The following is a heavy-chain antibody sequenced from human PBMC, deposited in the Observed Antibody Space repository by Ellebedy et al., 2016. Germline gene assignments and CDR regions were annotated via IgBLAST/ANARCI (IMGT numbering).Heavy chain of an antibody. V-gene: IGHV4-34*01. Sequence: SETLSLTCAVYGGSFSGYYWSWIRQPPGKGLEWIGEINHSGSTNYNPSLKRRVTISVDTSKNQFSLKLSSVTAADTAVYYCASGDRRGIGGFDYWGQGTLVTVSS. CDR2: INHSGST. CDR1: GGSFSGYY. J-gene: IGHJ4*02. CDR3: ASGDRRGIGGFDY. D-gene: IGHD3-3*01.